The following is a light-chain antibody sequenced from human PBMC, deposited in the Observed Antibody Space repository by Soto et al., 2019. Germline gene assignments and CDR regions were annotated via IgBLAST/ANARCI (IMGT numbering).Light chain of an antibody. J-gene: IGLJ3*02. Sequence: QSALTQPPSASGSPGQSVTISCTGTSSDIGCYNFVSWYQQHPGKAPKLMIYDVTKRPSGVPDRFSGSKSGNTASLTVSGLQAEEEAYYYCASYAGGNNLVFGGGTKLTVL. CDR3: ASYAGGNNLV. CDR1: SSDIGCYNF. V-gene: IGLV2-8*01. CDR2: DVT.